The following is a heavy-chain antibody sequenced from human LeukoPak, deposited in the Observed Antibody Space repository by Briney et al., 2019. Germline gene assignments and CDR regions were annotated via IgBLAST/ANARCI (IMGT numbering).Heavy chain of an antibody. V-gene: IGHV4-4*07. J-gene: IGHJ2*01. CDR2: ISTTGST. D-gene: IGHD2-15*01. CDR1: GGSISTHY. CDR3: ARGYCSGGSCYYFDL. Sequence: SETLSLTCTVSGGSISTHYWTWIRQPAGKGLEWIGRISTTGSTNYNPSLKSRVTMSIDTSKNQFSLKLSSVTAADTAVYYCARGYCSGGSCYYFDLWGHGTLVTVSS.